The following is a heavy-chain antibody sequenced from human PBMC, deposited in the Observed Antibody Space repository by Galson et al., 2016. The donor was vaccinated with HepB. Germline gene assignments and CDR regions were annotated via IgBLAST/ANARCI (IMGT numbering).Heavy chain of an antibody. CDR1: GFTFSSYG. J-gene: IGHJ4*02. V-gene: IGHV3-30*18. CDR2: ISYDGSNK. D-gene: IGHD2-2*01. CDR3: AKDGRIYCSSASCHVPFHY. Sequence: SLRLSCAASGFTFSSYGMHWVRQAPGKGLEWVAFISYDGSNKKYADSVKGRFTITRDNSKKTPYLQMNSLRAEDTAVYYCAKDGRIYCSSASCHVPFHYWGQGTLVTVSS.